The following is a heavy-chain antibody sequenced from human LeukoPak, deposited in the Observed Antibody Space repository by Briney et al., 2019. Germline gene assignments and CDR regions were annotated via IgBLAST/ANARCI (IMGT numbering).Heavy chain of an antibody. V-gene: IGHV3-21*01. CDR1: GFTFSSYA. J-gene: IGHJ4*02. Sequence: GGSLRLSCAASGFTFSSYAMTWVRQAPGKGLEWVSSMSSGGSYIYYADSERGRFSISRDNDKHSLYLQMNRLKAEDTAVYYCARDRPAGASRVFVVQWGQGTLVTVSS. D-gene: IGHD3-3*01. CDR2: MSSGGSYI. CDR3: ARDRPAGASRVFVVQ.